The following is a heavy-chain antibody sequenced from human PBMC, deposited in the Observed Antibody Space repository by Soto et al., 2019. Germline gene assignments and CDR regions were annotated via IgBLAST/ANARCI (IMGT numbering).Heavy chain of an antibody. J-gene: IGHJ4*02. D-gene: IGHD3-9*01. CDR3: ARDPHYDILTGFDY. Sequence: ASVKVSCKASGYTFTTYAMHWVRQAPGQRLEWMGWIHTDNGKAEYSQKFQGRVTITRDTSASTAYMGLSSLTSEDTAVYYCARDPHYDILTGFDYWGQGTLVTVSS. CDR1: GYTFTTYA. V-gene: IGHV1-3*04. CDR2: IHTDNGKA.